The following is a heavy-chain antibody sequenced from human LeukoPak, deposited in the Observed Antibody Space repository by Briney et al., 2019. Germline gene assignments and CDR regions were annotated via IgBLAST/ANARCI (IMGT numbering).Heavy chain of an antibody. Sequence: GGSLRLSCAASGCTFSSYSMNWVRQAPGEGLEWVSSISSSSSYIYYADSVKGRFTISRDNAKNSLYLQMNSLRAEDTAVYYRARDFRLYYDSSGYYPSCYFDYWGQGTLVTVPS. V-gene: IGHV3-21*01. CDR1: GCTFSSYS. CDR3: ARDFRLYYDSSGYYPSCYFDY. D-gene: IGHD3-22*01. CDR2: ISSSSSYI. J-gene: IGHJ4*02.